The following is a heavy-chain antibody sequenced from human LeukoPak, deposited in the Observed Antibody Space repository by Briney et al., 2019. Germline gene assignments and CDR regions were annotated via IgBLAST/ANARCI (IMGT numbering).Heavy chain of an antibody. Sequence: SETLSLTCTVSGGSISSYYWSWIRQPPGKGLEWIGYIYYSGSTNYNPSLKSRVTISVDTSKNQFSLKLTSVTAADTAVYYCTRSGLTGMRKYPRADYYYYGMDVWGQGTAVTVSS. J-gene: IGHJ6*02. D-gene: IGHD1-14*01. CDR1: GGSISSYY. V-gene: IGHV4-59*12. CDR3: TRSGLTGMRKYPRADYYYYGMDV. CDR2: IYYSGST.